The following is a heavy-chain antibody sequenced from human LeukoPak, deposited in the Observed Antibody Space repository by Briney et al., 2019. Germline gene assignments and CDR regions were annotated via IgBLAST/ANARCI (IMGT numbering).Heavy chain of an antibody. CDR3: ARSPSSFDP. D-gene: IGHD3-16*02. CDR2: ISSKGHTI. Sequence: RSGQSLRLSCTASAFTLGDYTMGWARAPPGGGLEWVSSISSKGHTIDYADAVKGRFTIPRDNAQNSLYLQMNSLRAEDTAVYYCARSPSSFDPWGQGALVTVSS. V-gene: IGHV3-48*01. J-gene: IGHJ5*02. CDR1: AFTLGDYT.